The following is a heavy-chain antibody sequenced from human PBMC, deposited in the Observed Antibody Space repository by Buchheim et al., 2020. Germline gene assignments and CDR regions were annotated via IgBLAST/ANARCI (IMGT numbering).Heavy chain of an antibody. D-gene: IGHD6-19*01. CDR1: GFTFSSYW. Sequence: EVQLVESGGGLVQPGGSLRLSCAASGFTFSSYWMSWVRQAPGKGLERVANIKQDGSEKYYVDSVKGRFTISRDNAKNSLYLQMNSLRAEDTAVYYCARVGYSSGWYNWYFDLWGRGTL. CDR3: ARVGYSSGWYNWYFDL. J-gene: IGHJ2*01. V-gene: IGHV3-7*01. CDR2: IKQDGSEK.